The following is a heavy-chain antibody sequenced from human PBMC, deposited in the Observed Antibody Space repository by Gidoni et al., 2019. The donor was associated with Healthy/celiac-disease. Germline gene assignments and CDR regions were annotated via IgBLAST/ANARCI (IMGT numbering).Heavy chain of an antibody. CDR1: TCGGYY. V-gene: IGHV4-31*02. CDR3: ARGSYDYVWGSYRYSSYYFDY. D-gene: IGHD3-16*02. J-gene: IGHJ4*02. Sequence: TCGGYYWSWIRQHPGKGLEWIGYIYYSGSTYYNPSLKSRVTISVDTSKNQFSLKLSSVTAADTAVYYCARGSYDYVWGSYRYSSYYFDYWGQGTLVTVSS. CDR2: IYYSGST.